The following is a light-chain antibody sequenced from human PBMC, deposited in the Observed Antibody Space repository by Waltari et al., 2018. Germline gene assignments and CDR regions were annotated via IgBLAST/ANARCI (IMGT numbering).Light chain of an antibody. CDR1: QSVSSSY. Sequence: EIVLTQSPGTLSLSPGERATLSCRASQSVSSSYLAWYQQKPGQTPRLLLYGASSRAAGIPDRCSVSASGTDSTLTISRLEPEDFAVYYCQHCGNAPQTFGQGTKVEIK. CDR2: GAS. V-gene: IGKV3-20*01. J-gene: IGKJ1*01. CDR3: QHCGNAPQT.